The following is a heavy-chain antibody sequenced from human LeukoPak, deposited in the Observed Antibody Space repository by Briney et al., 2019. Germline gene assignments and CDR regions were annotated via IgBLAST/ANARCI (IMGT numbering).Heavy chain of an antibody. CDR1: GFTLSSYG. J-gene: IGHJ5*02. D-gene: IGHD3-3*01. CDR3: ARTLTMDYDFWSGYLGEEAPSNWFDP. Sequence: PGGSLRLSCAASGFTLSSYGMHWVRQAPGKGLEWVAVIWYDGSNKYYADSVKGRFTISRDNSKNTLYLQMNSLRAEDTAVYYCARTLTMDYDFWSGYLGEEAPSNWFDPWGQGTLVTVSS. V-gene: IGHV3-33*01. CDR2: IWYDGSNK.